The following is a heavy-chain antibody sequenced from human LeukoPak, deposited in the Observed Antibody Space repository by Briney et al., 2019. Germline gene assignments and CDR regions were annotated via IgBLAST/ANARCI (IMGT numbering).Heavy chain of an antibody. CDR1: GFTFSSYA. Sequence: GGSLRLSCAASGFTFSSYAMSWVRQAPGKGLEWVSIISGSGGSTYYADSVKGRFTISRDNSKKTLFLQLNSLRAEDTAVYYCAKDAHRTNGWYHFDYWGQGALVTVSS. J-gene: IGHJ4*02. D-gene: IGHD6-19*01. V-gene: IGHV3-23*01. CDR3: AKDAHRTNGWYHFDY. CDR2: ISGSGGST.